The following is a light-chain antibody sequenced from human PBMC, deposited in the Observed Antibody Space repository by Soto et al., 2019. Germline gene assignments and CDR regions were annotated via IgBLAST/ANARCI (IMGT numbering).Light chain of an antibody. Sequence: QSALTQPPSASGSLGQSVTISCTGTSSDVGGYNYGSWHQQHPGKAPKVMIYEVTKRPPGVPDRFSGSKSGNTASLTVSGLQAEDEADYYCSSFAGGGNPVLLGGGTKLTVL. V-gene: IGLV2-8*01. CDR1: SSDVGGYNY. J-gene: IGLJ2*01. CDR3: SSFAGGGNPVL. CDR2: EVT.